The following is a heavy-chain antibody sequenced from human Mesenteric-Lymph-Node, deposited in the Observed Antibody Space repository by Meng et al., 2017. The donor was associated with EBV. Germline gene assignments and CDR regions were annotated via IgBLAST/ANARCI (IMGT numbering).Heavy chain of an antibody. CDR1: GGSFSGYY. CDR3: ASRSGHSDY. D-gene: IGHD3-10*01. V-gene: IGHV4-34*01. CDR2: IGEINHREIT. Sequence: QVQLPQGGAGLLKPSEPLSLPCAGYGGSFSGYYWSWVRQPPGKGLEWIGEIGEINHREITNYSPSLKSRVTMSVDTSNNQFSLKLSSVTAADTAVYYCASRSGHSDYWGQGTLVTVSS. J-gene: IGHJ4*02.